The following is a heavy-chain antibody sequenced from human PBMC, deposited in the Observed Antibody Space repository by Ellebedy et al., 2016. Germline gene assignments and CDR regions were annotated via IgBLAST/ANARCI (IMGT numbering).Heavy chain of an antibody. J-gene: IGHJ3*02. CDR3: ARRDYGIDAFDI. CDR2: VNPNSGGT. CDR1: RYTFPGYY. D-gene: IGHD4-17*01. V-gene: IGHV1-2*02. Sequence: ASVKVSXKASRYTFPGYYIHWVRQAPGQGLEWMAWVNPNSGGTNYAQKFRSRVTMTTDTSISTAYMELSGLTSDDTAVYYCARRDYGIDAFDIWGQGTMVTVSS.